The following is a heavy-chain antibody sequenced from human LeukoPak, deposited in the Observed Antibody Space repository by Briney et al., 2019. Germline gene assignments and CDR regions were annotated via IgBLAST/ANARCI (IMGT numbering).Heavy chain of an antibody. CDR2: INHSGST. V-gene: IGHV4-34*01. Sequence: PSETLSLTCAVYGGSFSGYYWSWIRQPPGKGLEWIGEINHSGSTNYNPSLKSRVTISVDTSKNQFSLKLSSVTAADTAVYYCARGRGWYRNFDYWGQGTLVTVSS. J-gene: IGHJ4*02. CDR3: ARGRGWYRNFDY. D-gene: IGHD6-19*01. CDR1: GGSFSGYY.